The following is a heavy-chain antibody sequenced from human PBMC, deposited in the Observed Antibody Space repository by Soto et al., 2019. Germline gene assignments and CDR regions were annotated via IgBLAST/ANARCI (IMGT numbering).Heavy chain of an antibody. D-gene: IGHD2-2*01. CDR2: INTDGGSS. J-gene: IGHJ3*02. V-gene: IGHV3-74*03. Sequence: EVQLVESGGDLVQPGGSLSLSCAASGFTFSGHWMHWVRQVPGKGLEWVSRINTDGGSSAYADSVEGRFTITRDNAKNTLYLQKNGLRAEDTAVYYCAREAGYCSRTSCYRRAFNTWGQGTTVTVSS. CDR1: GFTFSGHW. CDR3: AREAGYCSRTSCYRRAFNT.